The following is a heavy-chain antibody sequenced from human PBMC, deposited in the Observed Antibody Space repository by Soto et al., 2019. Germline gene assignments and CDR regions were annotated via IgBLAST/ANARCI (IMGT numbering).Heavy chain of an antibody. J-gene: IGHJ4*02. CDR2: IYSGGNT. V-gene: IGHV3-53*04. CDR1: GFTVSTNY. CDR3: ARGYCSGGSCDTLEDY. D-gene: IGHD2-15*01. Sequence: GGSLRLSCAASGFTVSTNYMSWVRQAPGKGLEWVSVIYSGGNTYYADSVKGRFTISRHNSKNTLYLQMNSLRTADTAVYYCARGYCSGGSCDTLEDYWGQGTLVTVSS.